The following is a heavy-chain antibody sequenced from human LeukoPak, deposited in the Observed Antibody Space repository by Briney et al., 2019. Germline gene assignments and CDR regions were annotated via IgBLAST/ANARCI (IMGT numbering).Heavy chain of an antibody. J-gene: IGHJ1*01. D-gene: IGHD6-13*01. CDR2: ISSSSSTI. V-gene: IGHV3-48*01. CDR3: ARVAAAGPVGYFQH. CDR1: GFAFSSYS. Sequence: GGSLRLSCAASGFAFSSYSMNWVRQAPGKGLEWVPYISSSSSTIYYADSVKGRFTISRDNAKNSLYLQMNSLRAEDTAVYYCARVAAAGPVGYFQHWGQGTLVTVSS.